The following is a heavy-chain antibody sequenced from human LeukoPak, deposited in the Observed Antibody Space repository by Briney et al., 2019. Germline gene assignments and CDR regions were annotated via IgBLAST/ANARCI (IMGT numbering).Heavy chain of an antibody. J-gene: IGHJ4*02. CDR3: ARDDTGYSSGWSKDFDY. Sequence: SETLSLTCTVSGGSISSYYWSWIRQPPGKGLEWIGYIYYSGSTNYNPSLKSRVTMSLDTSKNQFSLKLSSVTAADTAVYYCARDDTGYSSGWSKDFDYWGQGTLVTVSS. CDR2: IYYSGST. V-gene: IGHV4-59*12. D-gene: IGHD6-19*01. CDR1: GGSISSYY.